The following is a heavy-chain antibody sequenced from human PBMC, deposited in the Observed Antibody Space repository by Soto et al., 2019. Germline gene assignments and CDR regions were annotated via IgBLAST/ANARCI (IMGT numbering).Heavy chain of an antibody. CDR2: IKEDGSEA. CDR3: ARDWGAPGRGSALGYYYHFGMDV. Sequence: EVQLVESGGGLVQPGGSLRLSCAASGFTFSTYWMNWVRQAPGKGLEWVANIKEDGSEAYYVDSVKGRFTISRDNAMNSLYLDMNSLRGEDTAVYYCARDWGAPGRGSALGYYYHFGMDVWGQGTTVTVPS. CDR1: GFTFSTYW. J-gene: IGHJ6*02. D-gene: IGHD3-16*01. V-gene: IGHV3-7*05.